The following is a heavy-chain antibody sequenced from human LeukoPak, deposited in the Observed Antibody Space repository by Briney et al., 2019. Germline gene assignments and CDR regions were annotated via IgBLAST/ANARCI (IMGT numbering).Heavy chain of an antibody. V-gene: IGHV1-8*01. J-gene: IGHJ4*02. Sequence: ASVKVSCKASGYTFTSYDINWVRQATGQGLEWMGWMNTNTGNTGYAQRFQGRVTMTRSTSITTAYMELTSLTSEDTAVYYCVKIGDSGSFPNWGQGTLVTVSS. D-gene: IGHD1-26*01. CDR1: GYTFTSYD. CDR3: VKIGDSGSFPN. CDR2: MNTNTGNT.